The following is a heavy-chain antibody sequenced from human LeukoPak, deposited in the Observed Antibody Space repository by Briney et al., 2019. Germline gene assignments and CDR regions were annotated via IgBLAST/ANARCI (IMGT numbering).Heavy chain of an antibody. CDR1: GFTFSSYG. CDR3: AKAAPEVLAGSWFDP. Sequence: GGSLRLSCAASGFTFSSYGMHWVRQAPGKGLEWVAFIRYDGSNKSYADSVKGRFTISRDNSKNTLYLQMNSLRADDTAVYYCAKAAPEVLAGSWFDPWGQGTLVTVSS. CDR2: IRYDGSNK. V-gene: IGHV3-30*02. D-gene: IGHD6-6*01. J-gene: IGHJ5*02.